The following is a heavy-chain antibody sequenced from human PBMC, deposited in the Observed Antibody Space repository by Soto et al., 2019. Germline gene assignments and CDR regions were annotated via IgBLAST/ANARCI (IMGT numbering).Heavy chain of an antibody. J-gene: IGHJ3*02. Sequence: ASVKVSCKASGYTFTSYDINWGRQATGQGLEWMGWMNPNSGNTGYAQKFQGRVTMTRNTSISTAYMELSSLRSEDTAVYYCARAGASGYYRGDAFDIWGQGTMVTV. V-gene: IGHV1-8*01. CDR2: MNPNSGNT. CDR1: GYTFTSYD. D-gene: IGHD3-3*01. CDR3: ARAGASGYYRGDAFDI.